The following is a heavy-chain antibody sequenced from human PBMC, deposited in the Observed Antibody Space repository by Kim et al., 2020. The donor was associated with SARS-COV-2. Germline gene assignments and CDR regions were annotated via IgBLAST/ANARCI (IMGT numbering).Heavy chain of an antibody. D-gene: IGHD3-10*01. CDR2: IYPGDSDT. Sequence: GESLKISCKGSGYSFTSYWIGWVRQMPGKGLEWMGIIYPGDSDTRYSPSFQGQVTISADKSISTAYLQWSSLKASDTAMYYCARLEGAGYYYGSGSHRWYDYWGQGTLVTVSS. J-gene: IGHJ4*02. V-gene: IGHV5-51*01. CDR1: GYSFTSYW. CDR3: ARLEGAGYYYGSGSHRWYDY.